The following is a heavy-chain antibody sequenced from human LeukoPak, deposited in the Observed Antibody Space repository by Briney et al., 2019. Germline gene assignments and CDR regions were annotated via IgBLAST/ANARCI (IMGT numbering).Heavy chain of an antibody. CDR3: ARELSWSGRDY. D-gene: IGHD3-3*01. J-gene: IGHJ4*02. Sequence: GGSLRLSCAASGFTYSVHWMSWVRQAPGKGLEWVANIKPDGSEKNYVDSVKGRFTISIDNAKNSLYLQMNSLRVEDTAVYWCARELSWSGRDYWGQGTLVTVSS. CDR1: GFTYSVHW. V-gene: IGHV3-7*01. CDR2: IKPDGSEK.